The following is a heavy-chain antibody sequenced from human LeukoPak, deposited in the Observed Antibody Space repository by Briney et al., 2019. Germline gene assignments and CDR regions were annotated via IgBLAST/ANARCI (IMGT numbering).Heavy chain of an antibody. Sequence: ASVKVSCKASGYTFTGYYMHWVRQAPGQGLEWMGWINPNSGGTNYAQKFQGRVTMTRDTSISTACMELSRLRSDDTAVYYCARAYDSRYIPNWFDPWGQGTLVTVSS. CDR1: GYTFTGYY. CDR2: INPNSGGT. V-gene: IGHV1-2*02. D-gene: IGHD3-22*01. J-gene: IGHJ5*02. CDR3: ARAYDSRYIPNWFDP.